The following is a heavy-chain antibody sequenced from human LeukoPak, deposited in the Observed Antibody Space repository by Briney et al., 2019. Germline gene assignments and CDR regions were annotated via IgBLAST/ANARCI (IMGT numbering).Heavy chain of an antibody. D-gene: IGHD3-22*01. J-gene: IGHJ4*02. CDR1: AFTFSSYG. CDR3: ARDIDYYDSSGYFDY. Sequence: GGSLRLSCAPSAFTFSSYGMHWVRQAPGKGLEWVAVIWYDGSNKYYADSVKGRFTISRDNSKNTLYLQMNSLRAEDTAVYYCARDIDYYDSSGYFDYWGQGTLVTVSS. V-gene: IGHV3-33*01. CDR2: IWYDGSNK.